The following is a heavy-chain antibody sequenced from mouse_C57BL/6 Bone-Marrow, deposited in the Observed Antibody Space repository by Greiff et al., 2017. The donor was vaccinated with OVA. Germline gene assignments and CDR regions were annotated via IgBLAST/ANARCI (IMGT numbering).Heavy chain of an antibody. D-gene: IGHD2-3*01. J-gene: IGHJ1*03. V-gene: IGHV2-5*01. CDR1: GFSLTSYG. CDR3: AKKMHFDGYWYFDV. Sequence: QVQLQQSGPGLVQPSQSLSITCTVSGFSLTSYGVHWVRQSPGKGLEWLGVIWRGGSTDYNAAFMSRLSITKDNSKSQGFFKMNSLQADDTAIYYCAKKMHFDGYWYFDVWGTGTTVTVSS. CDR2: IWRGGST.